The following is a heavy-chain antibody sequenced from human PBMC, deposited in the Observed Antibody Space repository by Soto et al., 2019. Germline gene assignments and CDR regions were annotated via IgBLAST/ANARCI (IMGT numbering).Heavy chain of an antibody. CDR1: GYTFTSYG. V-gene: IGHV1-18*04. J-gene: IGHJ6*02. Sequence: ASVKVSCKASGYTFTSYGISWVRQAPGQGPEWMGWISAYNGNTNYAQKLQGRVTMTTDTSTSTAYMELRSLRSDDTAVYYCAREAYYYDSSGYYERRYYYGMDVWGQGTTVTAP. D-gene: IGHD3-22*01. CDR3: AREAYYYDSSGYYERRYYYGMDV. CDR2: ISAYNGNT.